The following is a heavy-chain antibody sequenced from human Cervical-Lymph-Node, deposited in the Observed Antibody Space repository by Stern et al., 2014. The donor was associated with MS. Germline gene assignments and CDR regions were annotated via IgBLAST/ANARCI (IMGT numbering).Heavy chain of an antibody. CDR1: PRTFSSYA. V-gene: IGHV1-69*12. CDR3: ARGELKEGLVRGMDV. J-gene: IGHJ6*02. CDR2: TLPIFGTA. Sequence: QLAQSGAAAPKPPSSAKVSCKASPRTFSSYAISRARQPPGQGLEWMGGTLPIFGTANYAQKFQGRVTITADESTSTAYMELSSLRSEDTAVYYCARGELKEGLVRGMDVWGQGTTVTVSS. D-gene: IGHD1-26*01.